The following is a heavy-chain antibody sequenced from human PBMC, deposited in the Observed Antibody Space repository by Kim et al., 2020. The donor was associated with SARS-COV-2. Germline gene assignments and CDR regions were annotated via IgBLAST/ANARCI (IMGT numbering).Heavy chain of an antibody. Sequence: YVDSVKCRFTISRDNAKNSLYLQMNSLRAEDTAVYYCARVNGDYGAYYFDYWGQGTLVTVSS. J-gene: IGHJ4*02. CDR3: ARVNGDYGAYYFDY. V-gene: IGHV3-7*04. D-gene: IGHD4-17*01.